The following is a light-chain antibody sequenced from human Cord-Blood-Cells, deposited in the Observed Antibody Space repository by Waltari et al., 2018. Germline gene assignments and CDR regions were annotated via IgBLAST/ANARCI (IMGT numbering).Light chain of an antibody. CDR1: SSNIGNNA. CDR3: AAWDDSLNGYV. J-gene: IGLJ1*01. V-gene: IGLV1-36*01. Sequence: QSVLTQPPSVSEAPRQRVTISCSGSSSNIGNNAVNWYQQLPGKAPKLLIYYDDLLPSGGSVRFSGSKSGTSASLVISGLQSEDEADYYCAAWDDSLNGYVFGTGTKVTVL. CDR2: YDD.